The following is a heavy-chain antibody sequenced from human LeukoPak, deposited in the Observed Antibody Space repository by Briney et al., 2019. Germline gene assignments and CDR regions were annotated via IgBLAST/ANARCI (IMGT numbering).Heavy chain of an antibody. J-gene: IGHJ6*02. CDR1: GFTFSSYW. Sequence: GGSLRLSCAASGFTFSSYWMNWARQAPGKGLEWVASINHNGNVNYYVDSVKGRFTISRDNAKNSLYLQMNSLRAEDTALYYCAKDIDSSTSPYGMDVWGQGTTVTVSS. V-gene: IGHV3-7*03. D-gene: IGHD2-2*01. CDR2: INHNGNVN. CDR3: AKDIDSSTSPYGMDV.